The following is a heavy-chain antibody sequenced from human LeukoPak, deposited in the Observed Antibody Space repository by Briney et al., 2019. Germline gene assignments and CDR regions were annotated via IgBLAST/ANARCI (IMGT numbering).Heavy chain of an antibody. CDR3: ARRAYYDSSGYYFDY. CDR2: IYYSGST. Sequence: SQTLSLTCTVSGCSISSCDYYWSWIRQPPGKGLEWIGYIYYSGSTYYNPSLKSRVTISVDTSKNQFSLKLSSVTAADTAVYYCARRAYYDSSGYYFDYWGQGTLVTVSS. V-gene: IGHV4-30-4*01. J-gene: IGHJ4*02. D-gene: IGHD3-22*01. CDR1: GCSISSCDYY.